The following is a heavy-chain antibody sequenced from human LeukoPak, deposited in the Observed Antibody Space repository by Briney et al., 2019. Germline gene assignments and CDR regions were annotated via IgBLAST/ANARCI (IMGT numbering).Heavy chain of an antibody. V-gene: IGHV1-2*06. CDR2: INPNSGGT. D-gene: IGHD6-19*01. J-gene: IGHJ5*02. CDR3: ARLLQQWPVSPFDP. CDR1: GYTFTTYG. Sequence: ASVKVSCKASGYTFTTYGISWVRQAPGQGLEWMGRINPNSGGTNYAQKFQGRVTMTRDTSISTAYMELSRLRSDDTAVYYCARLLQQWPVSPFDPWGQGTLVTVSS.